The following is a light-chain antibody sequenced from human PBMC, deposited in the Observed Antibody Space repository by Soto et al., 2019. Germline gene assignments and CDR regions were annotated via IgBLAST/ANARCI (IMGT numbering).Light chain of an antibody. Sequence: QSAVTQPASVSGSPGQSITISCTGTSSDVGGYNYVSWYQQHPGKAPKLMIYDVSNRPSGVSNRFSGSKSGNTASLTISGLQAEDQADYYFSSYTSSSTVFGTGTKLTVL. J-gene: IGLJ1*01. CDR2: DVS. CDR1: SSDVGGYNY. V-gene: IGLV2-14*01. CDR3: SSYTSSSTV.